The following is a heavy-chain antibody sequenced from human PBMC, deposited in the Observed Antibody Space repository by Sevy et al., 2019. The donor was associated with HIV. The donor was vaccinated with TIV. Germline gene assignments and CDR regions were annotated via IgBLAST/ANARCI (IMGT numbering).Heavy chain of an antibody. CDR3: AREENRELGTIPLDS. CDR1: GFTFSHHN. V-gene: IGHV3-48*02. CDR2: ISKSGSTT. J-gene: IGHJ4*02. Sequence: GGSRRLSCAASGFTFSHHNMNWVRQAPGKGLEWISYISKSGSTTYFADSVRGRFTISRDNAKNSLFLEMHSLTDEDTAVYYCAREENRELGTIPLDSWGRGIQVTVSS. D-gene: IGHD7-27*01.